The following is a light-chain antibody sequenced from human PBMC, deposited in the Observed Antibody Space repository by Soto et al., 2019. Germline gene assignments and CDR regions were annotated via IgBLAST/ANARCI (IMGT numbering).Light chain of an antibody. J-gene: IGLJ1*01. Sequence: QSALTQPASVSGSPGQSITISCTGTSSDVDGYNSVSWYQQRPGKAPKLMIYDVSNRPSGVSNRFSGSKSGNTASLTISGRQAEDEADYYCSSYTSSSTLFGTGTKLTVL. CDR1: SSDVDGYNS. CDR2: DVS. CDR3: SSYTSSSTL. V-gene: IGLV2-14*01.